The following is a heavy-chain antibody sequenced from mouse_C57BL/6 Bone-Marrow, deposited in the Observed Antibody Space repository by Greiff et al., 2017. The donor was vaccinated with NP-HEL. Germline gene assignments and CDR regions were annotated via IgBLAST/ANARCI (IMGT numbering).Heavy chain of an antibody. D-gene: IGHD4-1*01. V-gene: IGHV1-26*01. Sequence: VQLQQSGPELVKPGASVKISCKASGYTFTDYYMNWVKQSHGKSLEWIGDINPNNGGTSYHQKFKGKATLTVDKSSSTAYMELRSLTSEDSAVYYCARGNWDYFDYWGQGTTLTVSS. CDR2: INPNNGGT. CDR1: GYTFTDYY. CDR3: ARGNWDYFDY. J-gene: IGHJ2*01.